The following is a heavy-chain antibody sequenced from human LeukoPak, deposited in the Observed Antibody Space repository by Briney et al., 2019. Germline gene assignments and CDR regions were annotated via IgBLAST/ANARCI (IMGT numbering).Heavy chain of an antibody. D-gene: IGHD6-13*01. CDR2: INPSGGST. CDR3: AREAAAGLKRGYYYYGMDV. Sequence: ASVKVSCKASEYTFTSYYMHWVRQAPGQGLEWMGIINPSGGSTSYAQKFQGRVTMTRDTSTSTVYMELSSLRSEDTAVYYCAREAAAGLKRGYYYYGMDVWGKGTTVTVSS. V-gene: IGHV1-46*01. J-gene: IGHJ6*04. CDR1: EYTFTSYY.